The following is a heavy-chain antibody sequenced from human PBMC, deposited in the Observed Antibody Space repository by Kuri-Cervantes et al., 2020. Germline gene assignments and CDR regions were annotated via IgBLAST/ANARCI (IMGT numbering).Heavy chain of an antibody. CDR1: GGSLSGYY. J-gene: IGHJ4*02. V-gene: IGHV4-34*01. CDR2: TNHRGST. D-gene: IGHD3-10*01. Sequence: SQTLSLTCAVYGGSLSGYYWSWIRQPPGKGLEWIGETNHRGSTNYNPSLKSRVTISVDTSKKQFSLNLSSVTAADTAVYYCATAYGSGSYYIYFDHWGQGTLVTVSS. CDR3: ATAYGSGSYYIYFDH.